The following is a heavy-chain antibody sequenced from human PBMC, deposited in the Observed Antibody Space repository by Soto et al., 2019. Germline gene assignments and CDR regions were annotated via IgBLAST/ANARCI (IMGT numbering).Heavy chain of an antibody. CDR1: GFTFSSYW. V-gene: IGHV3-74*01. CDR3: ARVRLDDYSTYYYYYYMDV. J-gene: IGHJ6*03. Sequence: GGSLRLSCAASGFTFSSYWMHWVRQAPGKGLVWVSRINSDGSSTSYADSVKGRFTISRDNAKNTLYLQMNSLRAEDTAVYYCARVRLDDYSTYYYYYYMDVWGKGTTVTVSS. CDR2: INSDGSST. D-gene: IGHD4-4*01.